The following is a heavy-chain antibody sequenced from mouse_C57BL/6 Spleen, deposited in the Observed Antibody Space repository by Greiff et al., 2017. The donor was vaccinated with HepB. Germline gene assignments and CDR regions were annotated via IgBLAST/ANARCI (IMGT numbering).Heavy chain of an antibody. CDR1: GFTFSDYG. V-gene: IGHV5-17*01. J-gene: IGHJ3*01. CDR3: ARGVYYGSSFAY. Sequence: EVKVVESGGGLVKPGGSLKLSCAASGFTFSDYGMHWVRQAPEKGLEWVAYISSGSSTIYYADTVKGRFTISRDNAKNTLFLQMTRLRSEDTAMYYCARGVYYGSSFAYWGQGTLVTVSA. D-gene: IGHD1-1*01. CDR2: ISSGSSTI.